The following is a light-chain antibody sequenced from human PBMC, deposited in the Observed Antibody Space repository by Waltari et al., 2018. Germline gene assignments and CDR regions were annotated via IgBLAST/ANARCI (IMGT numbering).Light chain of an antibody. CDR2: KAS. CDR3: QQYNSYSQT. CDR1: QSISSW. Sequence: DIQMTQSPSTLSASVGDRVTITCRASQSISSWLAWYQQKPGKAPKLLIYKASSLESGVLSRFSGSGSGTEVTLTISSLQPDDFATYYFQQYNSYSQTFGQGTKVEIK. J-gene: IGKJ1*01. V-gene: IGKV1-5*03.